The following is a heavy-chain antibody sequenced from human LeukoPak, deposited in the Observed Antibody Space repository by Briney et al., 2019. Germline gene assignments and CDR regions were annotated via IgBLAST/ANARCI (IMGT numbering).Heavy chain of an antibody. V-gene: IGHV3-48*01. CDR2: IASSGTT. Sequence: GGALRLSREGPGFQFCTYSMDWGPPGPGEGGEGISFIASSGTTHYADSVKGRFTISRDNAKNSVYLQMNSLSVEDTAVYYCVRDPYKDSNNYPGYWGQGTLVTVSS. D-gene: IGHD3-22*01. CDR3: VRDPYKDSNNYPGY. J-gene: IGHJ4*02. CDR1: GFQFCTYS.